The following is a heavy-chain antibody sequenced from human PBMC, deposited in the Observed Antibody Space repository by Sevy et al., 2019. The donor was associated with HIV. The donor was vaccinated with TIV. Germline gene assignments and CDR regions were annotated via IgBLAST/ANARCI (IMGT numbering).Heavy chain of an antibody. CDR2: IKQDGSEK. V-gene: IGHV3-7*01. J-gene: IGHJ4*02. D-gene: IGHD3-3*01. CDR1: GFTFSSYW. Sequence: GGSLRLSCAASGFTFSSYWMSWVRQAPGKGLEWVANIKQDGSEKYYVDSVKGRFTISRDNAKNSLYLQMNSLRAEDTGVVYCARPLGDFWGGYYALDYFDYWGQGTLVTVSS. CDR3: ARPLGDFWGGYYALDYFDY.